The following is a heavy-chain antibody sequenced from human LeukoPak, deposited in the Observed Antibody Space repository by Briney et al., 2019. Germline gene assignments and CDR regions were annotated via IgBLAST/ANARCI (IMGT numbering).Heavy chain of an antibody. Sequence: SVKVSCKVSGSTFASYPISWARQAPGQGLEWMGRIIPIFGTVNYAQNFQGRVTITADKSTSTAYMELSSLTSDDTAVYFCARDPMVRGIPPASWGQGTLVTVSS. CDR2: IIPIFGTV. V-gene: IGHV1-69*06. CDR3: ARDPMVRGIPPAS. D-gene: IGHD3-10*01. J-gene: IGHJ5*02. CDR1: GSTFASYP.